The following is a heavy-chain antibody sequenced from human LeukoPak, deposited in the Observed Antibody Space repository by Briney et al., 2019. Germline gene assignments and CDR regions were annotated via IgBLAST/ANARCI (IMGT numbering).Heavy chain of an antibody. V-gene: IGHV3-23*01. CDR2: ISGSGGST. J-gene: IGHJ4*02. CDR1: GFTFSSYA. Sequence: GGSLGLSCAASGFTFSSYAMSWVRQAPGKGLEWVSAISGSGGSTYYADSVKGRFTISRDNSKNTLYLQMNSLRAEDTAVYYCAKDLAPGIAVAADFFDYWGQGTLVTVSS. CDR3: AKDLAPGIAVAADFFDY. D-gene: IGHD6-19*01.